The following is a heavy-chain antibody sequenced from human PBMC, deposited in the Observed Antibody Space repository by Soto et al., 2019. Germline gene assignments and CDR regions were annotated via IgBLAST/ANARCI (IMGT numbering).Heavy chain of an antibody. CDR3: VRVIDYDTSVYYYRLFEY. Sequence: GASVKVSCKESGYTFTRYYIHWVRQAPGQGLKWMGIINASGGSTSYAQKFQGRVTMTRDTSTSTVYMELSSLRSEDTAVHYCVRVIDYDTSVYYYRLFEYCGQGTLVTVSS. V-gene: IGHV1-46*03. J-gene: IGHJ4*02. CDR1: GYTFTRYY. CDR2: INASGGST. D-gene: IGHD3-22*01.